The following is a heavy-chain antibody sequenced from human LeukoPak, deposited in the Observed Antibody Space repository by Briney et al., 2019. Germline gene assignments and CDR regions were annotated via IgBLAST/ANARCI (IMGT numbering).Heavy chain of an antibody. CDR3: ARGGYSGYDLYFDY. CDR1: GYTLTELS. D-gene: IGHD5-12*01. Sequence: ASVTVSCTVSGYTLTELSMHWVRQAPGKGLEWMGGFDPEDGETIYAQKFQGRVTITRDTSASTAYMELSSLRSEDTAVYYCARGGYSGYDLYFDYWGQGTLVTVSS. J-gene: IGHJ4*02. V-gene: IGHV1-24*01. CDR2: FDPEDGET.